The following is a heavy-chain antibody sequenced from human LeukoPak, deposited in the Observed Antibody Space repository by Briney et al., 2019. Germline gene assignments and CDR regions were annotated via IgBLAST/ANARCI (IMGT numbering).Heavy chain of an antibody. V-gene: IGHV3-11*01. J-gene: IGHJ4*02. CDR3: ARDSGSFLSVDY. Sequence: GGSLRLSCAVSGFTFSDYYMSWIRQAPGKGLEWVSYISRGGSTIYYADSVKGRFTISRDNAKNSLYLQMNSLRAEDTAVYYCARDSGSFLSVDYWGQGTLVTVSS. CDR1: GFTFSDYY. CDR2: ISRGGSTI. D-gene: IGHD3-10*01.